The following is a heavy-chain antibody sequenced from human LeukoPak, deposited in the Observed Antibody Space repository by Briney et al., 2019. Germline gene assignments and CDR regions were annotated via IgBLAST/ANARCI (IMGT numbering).Heavy chain of an antibody. D-gene: IGHD3-10*01. Sequence: SETLSLTCTVSGGSISSYYWSWIRQPPGKGLEWIGYIYYSGSTNYNPSLKSRVTISVDTSKNQFSLKLSSVTAADTAVYYCARHYYGSGAPFRYWGQGTLVTVSS. CDR2: IYYSGST. CDR1: GGSISSYY. J-gene: IGHJ4*02. V-gene: IGHV4-59*01. CDR3: ARHYYGSGAPFRY.